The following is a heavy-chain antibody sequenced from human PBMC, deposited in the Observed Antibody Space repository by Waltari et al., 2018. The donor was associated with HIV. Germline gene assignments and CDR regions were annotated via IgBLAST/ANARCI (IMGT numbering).Heavy chain of an antibody. J-gene: IGHJ5*02. D-gene: IGHD6-13*01. CDR2: INSDGGST. CDR3: AREISSSWAGNWFDP. Sequence: EVQLVESGGGLVQPGGSLRLSCAASGFTFSSYWMHWVRQAPGKGLVGVPGINSDGGSTTYADSVKGRLTISRDNAKNTLYLQMNNLRAEDTAVYYCAREISSSWAGNWFDPWGQGTLVTVSS. CDR1: GFTFSSYW. V-gene: IGHV3-74*01.